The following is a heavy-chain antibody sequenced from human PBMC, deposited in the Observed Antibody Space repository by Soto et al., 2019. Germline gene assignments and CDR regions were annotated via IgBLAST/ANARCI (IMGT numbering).Heavy chain of an antibody. Sequence: SETLSLTGSVSVDSFSSGNYYWRWMRQPPGKGLEWIAYVSNSGNTNYNPSLKSRVTISVDTSKNQFSLKLSSVTAADTAVYHRARTDSRGSWAAWFWGQGILVTVSS. D-gene: IGHD3-22*01. J-gene: IGHJ4*02. V-gene: IGHV4-61*01. CDR1: VDSFSSGNYY. CDR3: ARTDSRGSWAAWF. CDR2: VSNSGNT.